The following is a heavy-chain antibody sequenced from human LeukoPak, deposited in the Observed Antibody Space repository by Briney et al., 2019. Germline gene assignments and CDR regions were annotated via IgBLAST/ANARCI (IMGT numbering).Heavy chain of an antibody. J-gene: IGHJ4*02. D-gene: IGHD3-22*01. Sequence: PGGSLRLSCAASGLTFSSYVVHWVRQAPGKGLEWVALIWYDGSNKYYADSVKGRFTISRDNSKNTLYLQMNSLRAEDTAVYYCARDPERYYYDSSGYYPHYWGQGTLVTVSS. CDR3: ARDPERYYYDSSGYYPHY. V-gene: IGHV3-33*01. CDR2: IWYDGSNK. CDR1: GLTFSSYV.